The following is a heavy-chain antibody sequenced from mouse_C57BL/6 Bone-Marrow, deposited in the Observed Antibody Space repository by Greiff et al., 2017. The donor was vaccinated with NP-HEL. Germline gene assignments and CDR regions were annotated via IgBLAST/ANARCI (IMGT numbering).Heavy chain of an antibody. D-gene: IGHD2-3*01. V-gene: IGHV1-9*01. CDR2: ILPGSGST. CDR1: GYTFTGYW. J-gene: IGHJ2*01. CDR3: ERGPLYDGYQDYFDY. Sequence: VQLQQSGAELMKPGASVKLSCKATGYTFTGYWIEWVKQRPGHGLEWIGEILPGSGSTNYNEKFKGKATFTADTSSNTAYMQLSSLTTEDSGIYYCERGPLYDGYQDYFDYWGQGTTLTVSA.